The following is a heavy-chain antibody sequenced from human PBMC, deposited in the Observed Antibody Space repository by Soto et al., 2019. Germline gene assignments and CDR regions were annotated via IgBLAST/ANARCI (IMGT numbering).Heavy chain of an antibody. V-gene: IGHV4-4*07. Sequence: KASETLSLTCSVSGGTISGYYWTWIRQPAGKGLEWIGRIYSSGNTKYNPSLQSRVTMSLDTSNNQFSLRLTSVTAADTAVYYCARGQRFSDWFDPWGQGXLVTVHS. CDR1: GGTISGYY. CDR2: IYSSGNT. J-gene: IGHJ5*02. D-gene: IGHD3-3*01. CDR3: ARGQRFSDWFDP.